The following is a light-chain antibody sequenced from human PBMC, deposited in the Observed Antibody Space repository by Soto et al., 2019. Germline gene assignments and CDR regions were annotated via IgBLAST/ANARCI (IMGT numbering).Light chain of an antibody. V-gene: IGKV3-15*01. CDR2: CTT. Sequence: EIVLTQSPATLSLSPGERATLSCRASQSVSSYLAWYQQKPGQAPRLLVDCTTARATGTTFRFSGSGSGSEFTISSPSLQYDDVAVYYQQRYGSPPLTFGGGTKVDIK. CDR1: QSVSSY. CDR3: QRYGSPPLT. J-gene: IGKJ4*01.